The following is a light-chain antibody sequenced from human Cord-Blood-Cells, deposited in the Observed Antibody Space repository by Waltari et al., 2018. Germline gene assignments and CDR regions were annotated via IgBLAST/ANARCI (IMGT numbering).Light chain of an antibody. CDR2: GAS. J-gene: IGKJ2*01. CDR3: QQYNNWQT. Sequence: EIVMTQSPATLSVSPGERATLSCRASQSVSSNLAWYQQKPGQAPRLLIYGASTRATGIPARFSGSGSGTEFTLTISSLQSEDFAVYCCQQYNNWQTFGQGTKLEIK. CDR1: QSVSSN. V-gene: IGKV3-15*01.